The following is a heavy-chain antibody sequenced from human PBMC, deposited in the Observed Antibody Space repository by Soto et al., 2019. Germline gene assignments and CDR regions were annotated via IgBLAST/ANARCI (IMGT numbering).Heavy chain of an antibody. CDR2: INPSGGST. Sequence: ASVKVSCKASGYTFTSYYMHWLRQSPGQGLEWMGIINPSGGSTSYAQKFQGRVTMTRDTSTSTVYMELSSLRSEDTAVYYCAREQASRYYYDSSGYYWGLDYWGQGTLVTVSS. CDR1: GYTFTSYY. J-gene: IGHJ4*02. D-gene: IGHD3-22*01. CDR3: AREQASRYYYDSSGYYWGLDY. V-gene: IGHV1-46*01.